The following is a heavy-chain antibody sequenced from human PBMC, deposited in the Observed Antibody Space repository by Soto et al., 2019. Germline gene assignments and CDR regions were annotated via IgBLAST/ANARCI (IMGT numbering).Heavy chain of an antibody. Sequence: PSETLSLTCTVSGGSISSYYWSWIRQPPGKGLEWIGYIYYSGSTNYNPSLKSRVTISVDTSKNQFSLKLSSVTAADTAVYYCARGAAMITFGGVIVPEYYYYYMDVWGKGTTVTVSS. CDR3: ARGAAMITFGGVIVPEYYYYYMDV. J-gene: IGHJ6*03. D-gene: IGHD3-16*02. CDR1: GGSISSYY. V-gene: IGHV4-59*01. CDR2: IYYSGST.